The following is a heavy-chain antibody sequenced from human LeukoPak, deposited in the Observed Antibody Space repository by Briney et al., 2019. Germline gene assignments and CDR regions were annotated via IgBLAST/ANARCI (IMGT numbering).Heavy chain of an antibody. CDR1: GYSFTNYT. D-gene: IGHD4-17*01. CDR2: ISASNGNT. V-gene: IGHV1-18*01. J-gene: IGHJ4*02. CDR3: ARARVGDYISSLVDF. Sequence: ASVKVSCKASGYSFTNYTVSWVRQAPGQGGEWVGWISASNGNTDYTQNVQGRVAMTRDTSTCTDNMELRSLRSDDTAFGYCARARVGDYISSLVDFWGQGALVTVSS.